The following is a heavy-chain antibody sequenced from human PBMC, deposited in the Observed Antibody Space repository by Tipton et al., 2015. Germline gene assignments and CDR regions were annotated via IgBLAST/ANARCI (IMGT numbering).Heavy chain of an antibody. CDR2: MFYSGSA. J-gene: IGHJ6*02. Sequence: TLSLTCNVFGGSISRSDYYWGWIRQPPGKGLEWIGNMFYSGSAYYNPALNSRVTISVDTSENQFSLKMSSVTAADTAVYFCARDLEHGMDVWGQGTTVTVS. V-gene: IGHV4-39*07. CDR3: ARDLEHGMDV. CDR1: GGSISRSDYY.